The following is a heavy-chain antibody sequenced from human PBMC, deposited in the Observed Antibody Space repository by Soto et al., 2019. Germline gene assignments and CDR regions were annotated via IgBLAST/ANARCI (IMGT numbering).Heavy chain of an antibody. J-gene: IGHJ3*02. CDR3: AKVGTYGGNSRSVDI. Sequence: GSSVKVSYKASGYTFTNYYMHWVRQAPGQGLDWMGIINPSGGATSYAQKFQGRVTMTRDTSTSTVYMELSSLRSEDTAVYYCAKVGTYGGNSRSVDIWGQGTMVTVSS. D-gene: IGHD4-17*01. V-gene: IGHV1-46*01. CDR2: INPSGGAT. CDR1: GYTFTNYY.